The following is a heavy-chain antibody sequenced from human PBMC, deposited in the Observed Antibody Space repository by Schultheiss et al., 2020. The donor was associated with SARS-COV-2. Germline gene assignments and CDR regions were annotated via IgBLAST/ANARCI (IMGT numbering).Heavy chain of an antibody. Sequence: GGSLRLSCAASGFTFEDFAMSWVRQAPGKGLEWVSGISWNSGSIGYADSVKGRFTISRDNSKNTLYLQMNSLRAEDTAVYYCAKVSLGDVSYMYNFDYWGQGIVVTVSS. D-gene: IGHD1-26*01. CDR1: GFTFEDFA. J-gene: IGHJ4*02. CDR2: ISWNSGSI. CDR3: AKVSLGDVSYMYNFDY. V-gene: IGHV3-9*01.